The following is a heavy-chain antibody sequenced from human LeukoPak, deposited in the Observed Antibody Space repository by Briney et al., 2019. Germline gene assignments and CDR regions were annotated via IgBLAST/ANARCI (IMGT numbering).Heavy chain of an antibody. CDR3: ARGDYYDRSGPPGY. Sequence: SETLSLTCAVYGGSFSGYYWSWVRQPPGKGLEWIGEINHSGSTNYNPSLKSRVTISVDTSKNQFSLKLSSVTAADTAVYYCARGDYYDRSGPPGYWGQGTLVTVSS. D-gene: IGHD3-22*01. V-gene: IGHV4-34*01. CDR2: INHSGST. CDR1: GGSFSGYY. J-gene: IGHJ4*02.